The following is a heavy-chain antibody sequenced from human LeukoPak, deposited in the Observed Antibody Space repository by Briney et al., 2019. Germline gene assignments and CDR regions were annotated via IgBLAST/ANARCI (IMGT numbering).Heavy chain of an antibody. D-gene: IGHD3-10*01. Sequence: PGGSLRLSCAASGFTFSSYAMSWVRQAPGKGLEWVSAIGGSGGSTYYADSVKGRFTISRDNSKNTLYLQMNSLRAEDTAVYYCAKDPNYGSGSYYFWYYYYGMDVWGQGTTVTVSS. V-gene: IGHV3-23*01. CDR3: AKDPNYGSGSYYFWYYYYGMDV. J-gene: IGHJ6*02. CDR2: IGGSGGST. CDR1: GFTFSSYA.